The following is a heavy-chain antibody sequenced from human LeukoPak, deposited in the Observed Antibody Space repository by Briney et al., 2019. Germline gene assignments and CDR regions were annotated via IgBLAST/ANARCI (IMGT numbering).Heavy chain of an antibody. CDR2: ISSDGRST. D-gene: IGHD6-19*01. Sequence: GGSLRLSCSASGFTFSSFAMHWVRQAPGKGLEYVSGISSDGRSTYFPDSVKGRFTISRDNSKNKVSLQMSSLRAEDTAVYYCVKGFGYSSGWYDPFDICGQGTLVTVSS. J-gene: IGHJ3*02. CDR1: GFTFSSFA. CDR3: VKGFGYSSGWYDPFDI. V-gene: IGHV3-64D*09.